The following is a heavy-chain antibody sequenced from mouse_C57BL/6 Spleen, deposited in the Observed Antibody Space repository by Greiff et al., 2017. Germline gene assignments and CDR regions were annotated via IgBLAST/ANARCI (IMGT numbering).Heavy chain of an antibody. V-gene: IGHV3-6*01. Sequence: EVKLMESGPGLVKPSPSLSLTCSVTGYSITSGYYWNWIRQFPGNKLEWMGYISYDGSNNYNPSLKNRISITRDTSKNQFFLKLNSVTTEDTATYYCARGEMIYYAMEYWGQGTSVTVSS. J-gene: IGHJ4*01. CDR2: ISYDGSN. CDR1: GYSITSGYY. D-gene: IGHD2-3*01. CDR3: ARGEMIYYAMEY.